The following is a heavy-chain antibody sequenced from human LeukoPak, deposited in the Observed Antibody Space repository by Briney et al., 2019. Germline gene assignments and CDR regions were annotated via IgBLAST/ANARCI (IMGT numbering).Heavy chain of an antibody. CDR1: GFTFSSYP. D-gene: IGHD3-10*01. V-gene: IGHV3-21*04. Sequence: GGSLRLSCGASGFTFSSYPMNWVRQAPGKGLEWVSSISTSNSYIYYADSVRGRFTISRDNAKSTLYIQMNSLRAEDTAVYYCARAKPKNMVRGLIMRRESRYYFDYWGQGTLVTVSS. CDR2: ISTSNSYI. CDR3: ARAKPKNMVRGLIMRRESRYYFDY. J-gene: IGHJ4*02.